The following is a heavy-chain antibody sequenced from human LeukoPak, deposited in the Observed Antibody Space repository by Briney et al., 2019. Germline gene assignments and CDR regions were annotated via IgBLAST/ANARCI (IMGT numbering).Heavy chain of an antibody. D-gene: IGHD2-2*02. CDR2: ISSSSSYI. CDR3: ARDQSDIVVVPAAIRPYGMDV. Sequence: GSLRLSCAASGFTFSSYSMNWVRQAPGKGLEWVSSISSSSSYIYYADSVKGRFTIPRDNAKNSLYLQMNSLRAEDTAVYYCARDQSDIVVVPAAIRPYGMDVWGQGTTVTVSS. V-gene: IGHV3-21*01. J-gene: IGHJ6*02. CDR1: GFTFSSYS.